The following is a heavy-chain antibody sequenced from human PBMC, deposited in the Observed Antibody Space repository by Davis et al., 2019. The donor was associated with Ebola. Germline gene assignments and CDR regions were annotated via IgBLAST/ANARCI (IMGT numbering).Heavy chain of an antibody. Sequence: HTGGSLRLSCAASGFTFSVYAMHWVRQAPGKGLVWVSRINTDGRSSIYADSVKGRFTISRDNARNTLYLQMNSLTIEDTALYYCVREDVTFDVWGQGTMVTVSS. J-gene: IGHJ3*01. V-gene: IGHV3-74*01. CDR2: INTDGRSS. CDR1: GFTFSVYA. CDR3: VREDVTFDV.